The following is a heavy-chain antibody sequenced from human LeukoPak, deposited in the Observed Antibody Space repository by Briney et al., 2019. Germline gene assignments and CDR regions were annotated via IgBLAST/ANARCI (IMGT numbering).Heavy chain of an antibody. D-gene: IGHD4-17*01. V-gene: IGHV4-59*01. CDR2: IYHSGST. J-gene: IGHJ4*02. CDR1: GGSISSYY. CDR3: ASLYYGDHTFDY. Sequence: SETLSLTCTVSGGSISSYYWSWIRQPPGKGLEWIGYIYHSGSTNYNPSLKSRVTISVDTSKNQFSLKLSSVTAADTAVYYCASLYYGDHTFDYWGQGTLVTVSS.